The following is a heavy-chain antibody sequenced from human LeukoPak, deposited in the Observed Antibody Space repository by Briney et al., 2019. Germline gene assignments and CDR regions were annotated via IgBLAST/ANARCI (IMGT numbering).Heavy chain of an antibody. V-gene: IGHV4-34*01. CDR1: GGSFSGYY. CDR3: ARRRKDLNWFDP. Sequence: SETLSLTCAVYGGSFSGYYWSWIRQPPGKGLEWIGEINHSGSTNYNPSLKSRVTISVDTSKNQFSLKLSSVTAADTAVYYCARRRKDLNWFDPWGQGTLVTVSS. J-gene: IGHJ5*02. CDR2: INHSGST.